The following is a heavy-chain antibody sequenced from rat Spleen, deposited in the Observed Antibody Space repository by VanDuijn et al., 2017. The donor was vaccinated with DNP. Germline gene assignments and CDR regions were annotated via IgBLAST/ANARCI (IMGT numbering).Heavy chain of an antibody. V-gene: IGHV5-25*01. CDR2: INTNGGSP. Sequence: EVQLVESGGGLVQPGRSLKLSCAASGFTFSNYDMAWVRQAPTTGLEWVASINTNGGSPYYRDSLKGRFTISRDNAESTLYLQMNSLRSEDMATYFCARHGRRVFDYWGQGVMVTVSS. D-gene: IGHD1-11*01. CDR1: GFTFSNYD. J-gene: IGHJ2*01. CDR3: ARHGRRVFDY.